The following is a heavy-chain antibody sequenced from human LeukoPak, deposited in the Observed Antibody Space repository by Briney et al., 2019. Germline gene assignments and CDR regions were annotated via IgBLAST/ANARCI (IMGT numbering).Heavy chain of an antibody. CDR2: ISYSGNT. D-gene: IGHD2-2*01. CDR3: ARHWFHCSIAGCYYDS. J-gene: IGHJ4*02. V-gene: IGHV4-39*01. CDR1: GGSISSSSDY. Sequence: SETLSLTCTVSGGSISSSSDYWGWIRQPPGKGLEWIGTISYSGNTYCSPSLKSRVTISVDTSKNQFSLKLNSVTAADTAVYHCARHWFHCSIAGCYYDSWGQGTLVTVSS.